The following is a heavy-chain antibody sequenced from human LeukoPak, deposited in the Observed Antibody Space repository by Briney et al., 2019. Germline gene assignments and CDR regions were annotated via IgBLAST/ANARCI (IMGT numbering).Heavy chain of an antibody. D-gene: IGHD3-3*01. CDR1: GGSFSGYY. V-gene: IGHV4-34*01. CDR2: INHSGST. Sequence: PSETLSLTCAVYGGSFSGYYWSLIRQPPGKGLEWIGEINHSGSTNYNPSLKSRVTISVDTSKNQFSLKLSSVTAADTAVYYCARQTSGIFGVVIRFGNAFDIWGQGTMVTVSS. J-gene: IGHJ3*02. CDR3: ARQTSGIFGVVIRFGNAFDI.